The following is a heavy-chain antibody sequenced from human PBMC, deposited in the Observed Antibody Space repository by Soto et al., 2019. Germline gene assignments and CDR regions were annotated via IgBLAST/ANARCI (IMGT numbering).Heavy chain of an antibody. CDR2: IIEDGSEK. CDR1: AFTFSSYW. J-gene: IGHJ3*02. V-gene: IGHV3-7*01. CDR3: ARDPFFGAFDI. Sequence: EVHLVESGGGLVQPGGCLRLSCRAAAFTFSSYWMAWVRQAPGKGLEWVATIIEDGSEKEYVDSVKGRFTISRDNAKNSLYLKVNSLRGEDTAVYYCARDPFFGAFDIWGQGTMVTVSS. D-gene: IGHD3-16*01.